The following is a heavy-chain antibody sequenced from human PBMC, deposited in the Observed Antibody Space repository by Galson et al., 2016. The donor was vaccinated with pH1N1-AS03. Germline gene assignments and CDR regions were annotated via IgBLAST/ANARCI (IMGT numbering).Heavy chain of an antibody. CDR2: IYHSGTT. D-gene: IGHD2-2*01. Sequence: ETLSLTCAVSGDSISSTNWWTWVRQSPGKGLEWIGEIYHSGTTNYNPSLKSRVTISVDKSKNQFSLKLTSVTAADTAIYYCAGVQGGCSRPSCYQAPWAQGTPVTVS. V-gene: IGHV4-4*02. J-gene: IGHJ5*02. CDR1: GDSISSTNW. CDR3: AGVQGGCSRPSCYQAP.